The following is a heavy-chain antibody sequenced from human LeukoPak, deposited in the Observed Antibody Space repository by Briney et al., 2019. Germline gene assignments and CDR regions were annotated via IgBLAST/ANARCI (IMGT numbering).Heavy chain of an antibody. Sequence: GGSLRLSFAASGFTFSSYWMTWVRQAPGKGLEWVANIKQDGSVKQYVGSVKGRFTISRDNAKNSLYLQMNSLRAEGTAVYYCARDANGWNDYWGQGTLVTVSS. CDR3: ARDANGWNDY. CDR2: IKQDGSVK. D-gene: IGHD2-8*01. V-gene: IGHV3-7*01. CDR1: GFTFSSYW. J-gene: IGHJ4*02.